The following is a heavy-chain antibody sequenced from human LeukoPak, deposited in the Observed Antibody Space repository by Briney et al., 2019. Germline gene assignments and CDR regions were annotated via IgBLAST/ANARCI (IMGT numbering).Heavy chain of an antibody. CDR1: GFTFSSYA. CDR3: ARDPHDFWSGYVDY. J-gene: IGHJ4*02. D-gene: IGHD3-3*01. Sequence: GGSLRLSCAASGFTFSSYAMHWVRQAPGKGLEWVAVISYDGSNKYYADSVKGRFTISRDNSKNTLYLQMNSLRAEDTAVYYCARDPHDFWSGYVDYWGQGTLVTVSS. CDR2: ISYDGSNK. V-gene: IGHV3-30-3*01.